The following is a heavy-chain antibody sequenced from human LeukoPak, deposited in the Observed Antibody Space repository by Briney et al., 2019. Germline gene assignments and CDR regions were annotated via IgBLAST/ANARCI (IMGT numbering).Heavy chain of an antibody. D-gene: IGHD5-24*01. CDR1: GFRFSYYS. J-gene: IGHJ4*02. Sequence: GGSLRLSCAASGFRFSYYSMNWVRQAPGKGLEWISYIGISSGNTNYADSVKGRFTISGDKAKNSLYLQMNSLRVEETAVYYCARDYKYAFDNWGQGTLVTVSS. CDR2: IGISSGNT. V-gene: IGHV3-48*01. CDR3: ARDYKYAFDN.